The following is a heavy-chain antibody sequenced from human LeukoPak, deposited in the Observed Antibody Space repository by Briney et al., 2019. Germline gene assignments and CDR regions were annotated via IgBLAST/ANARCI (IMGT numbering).Heavy chain of an antibody. D-gene: IGHD6-13*01. CDR1: GFTFSDYY. V-gene: IGHV3-11*01. J-gene: IGHJ5*02. Sequence: PGGSPRLSCAASGFTFSDYYMSWIRQAPGKGLEWVSYISSSGSTIYYADSVKGRFTISRDNAKNSLYLQMNSLRAEDTAVYYCARDQVRYSSSWYFDPWGQGTLVTVSS. CDR3: ARDQVRYSSSWYFDP. CDR2: ISSSGSTI.